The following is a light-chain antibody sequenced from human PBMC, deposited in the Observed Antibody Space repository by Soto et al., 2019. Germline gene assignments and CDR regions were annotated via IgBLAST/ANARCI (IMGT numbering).Light chain of an antibody. J-gene: IGLJ2*01. CDR2: DDS. CDR3: QVWDSSTDQNVV. Sequence: SYELTQPPSVSVAPGQTARITCGGNKIGTKSVHWYQQQPGQAPVLVVVDDSDRPSGIPERFSGSNSGNTATLTISRVEAGDEADYYCQVWDSSTDQNVVFGGGTKVTVL. CDR1: KIGTKS. V-gene: IGLV3-21*02.